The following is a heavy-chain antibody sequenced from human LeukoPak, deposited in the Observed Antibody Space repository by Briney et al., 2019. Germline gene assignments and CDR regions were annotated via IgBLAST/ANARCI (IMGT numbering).Heavy chain of an antibody. CDR1: GGSISSSSYY. CDR3: AWNVRLGSGELSFAPFKNWFDP. Sequence: PSETLSLTCTVSGGSISSSSYYWGWIRQPPGKGLEWIGSIYYSGSTYYNPSLKSRVTISVDTSKNQFSLQLNSVTPEDTAVYYCAWNVRLGSGELSFAPFKNWFDPWGQGTLVTVSS. D-gene: IGHD3-16*02. J-gene: IGHJ5*02. CDR2: IYYSGST. V-gene: IGHV4-39*01.